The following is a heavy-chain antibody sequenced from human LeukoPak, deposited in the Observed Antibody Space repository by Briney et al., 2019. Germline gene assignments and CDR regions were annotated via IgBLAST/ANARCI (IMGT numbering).Heavy chain of an antibody. CDR1: GGTFSSYA. CDR2: IIPIFGTA. J-gene: IGHJ4*02. V-gene: IGHV1-69*13. Sequence: SVKVSCKASGGTFSSYAISWVRQAPGQGLEWMGGIIPIFGTASYAQKFQGRVTITADESTSTAYMELSSLRSEDTAVYYCASFPRGSYSAPFDYWGQGTLVTVSS. D-gene: IGHD1-26*01. CDR3: ASFPRGSYSAPFDY.